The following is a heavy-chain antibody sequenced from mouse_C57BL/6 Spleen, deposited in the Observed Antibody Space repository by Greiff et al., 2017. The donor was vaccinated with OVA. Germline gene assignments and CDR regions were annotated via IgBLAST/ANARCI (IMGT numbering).Heavy chain of an antibody. CDR3: ARWDSSGYNAMDY. Sequence: VQLQESGAGLMKPGASVKLSCKATGYAFTGYWIEWVKQRPGHGLEWIGEILPGSGSTNYNEKFKGQATFTADTSSNTAYMQLSSLTTEDSAIYDCARWDSSGYNAMDYWGQGTSVTVSS. D-gene: IGHD3-2*02. CDR1: GYAFTGYW. CDR2: ILPGSGST. V-gene: IGHV1-9*01. J-gene: IGHJ4*01.